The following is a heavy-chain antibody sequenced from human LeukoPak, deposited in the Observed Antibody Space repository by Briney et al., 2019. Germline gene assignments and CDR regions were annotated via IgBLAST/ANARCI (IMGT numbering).Heavy chain of an antibody. CDR3: ARDLVAATFEGGLDY. J-gene: IGHJ4*02. Sequence: QSGGSLRLSCAASGFTFSTHNMNWVRQAPGKGLEWVSYISSSSSTIYYTDSVKGRFTISRDNVKNSLYLQMNSLRDEDTAVYHCARDLVAATFEGGLDYWGQGTLVTVSS. D-gene: IGHD2-15*01. CDR2: ISSSSSTI. CDR1: GFTFSTHN. V-gene: IGHV3-48*02.